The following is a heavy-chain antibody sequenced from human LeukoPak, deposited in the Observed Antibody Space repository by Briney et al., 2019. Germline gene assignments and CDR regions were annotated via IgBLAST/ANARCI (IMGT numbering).Heavy chain of an antibody. Sequence: GGSLRLSCAASGFTVSSNYMSWVRQAPGKGLEWVSVIYSGGSTYYADSVKGRFTISRDNSKNTLYLQMNSLRAEDTAVYYCASLHYGDYVFDYWGQGTLVTVSS. CDR2: IYSGGST. CDR3: ASLHYGDYVFDY. D-gene: IGHD4-17*01. J-gene: IGHJ4*02. V-gene: IGHV3-66*01. CDR1: GFTVSSNY.